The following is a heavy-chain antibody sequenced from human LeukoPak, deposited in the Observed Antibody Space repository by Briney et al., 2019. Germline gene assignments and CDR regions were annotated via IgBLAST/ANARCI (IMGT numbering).Heavy chain of an antibody. V-gene: IGHV4-34*01. J-gene: IGHJ4*02. D-gene: IGHD1-20*01. CDR1: GGSFSGYY. CDR2: INHSGST. CDR3: ARANYNWNYWDY. Sequence: SQTLSPTRAVYGGSFSGYYWSWIRQPPRPGLEWIGEINHSGSTNYNPSLKSRVTVSVDTSKNQFSLKLSSVTAADTAVYYCARANYNWNYWDYWGQGTLVTVSS.